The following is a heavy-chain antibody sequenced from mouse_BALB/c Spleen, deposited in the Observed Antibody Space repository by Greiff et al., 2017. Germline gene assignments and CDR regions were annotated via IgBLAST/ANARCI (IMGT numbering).Heavy chain of an antibody. CDR3: TAYGYSYFDY. D-gene: IGHD2-2*01. J-gene: IGHJ2*01. V-gene: IGHV6-6*02. CDR1: GFTFSNYW. CDR2: IRLKSNNYAT. Sequence: EVKLMESGGGLVQPGGSMKLSCVASGFTFSNYWMNWVRQSPEKGLEWVAEIRLKSNNYATHYAESVKGRFTISRDDSKSSVYLQMNNLRAEDTGIYYCTAYGYSYFDYWGQGTTRTVSS.